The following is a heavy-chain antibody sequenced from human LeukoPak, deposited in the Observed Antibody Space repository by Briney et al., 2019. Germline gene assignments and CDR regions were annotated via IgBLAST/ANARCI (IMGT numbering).Heavy chain of an antibody. Sequence: GGSLRLSCAASGLTFSSYWMHWVRQAPGKGLVWVSRINGDGSRTNCADSVKGRSTISRDNAENTLYLQMNSLRVEDTAVYYCTRDFDAATGSWGQGTLVTVSS. D-gene: IGHD3-9*01. CDR1: GLTFSSYW. CDR2: INGDGSRT. V-gene: IGHV3-74*01. J-gene: IGHJ5*02. CDR3: TRDFDAATGS.